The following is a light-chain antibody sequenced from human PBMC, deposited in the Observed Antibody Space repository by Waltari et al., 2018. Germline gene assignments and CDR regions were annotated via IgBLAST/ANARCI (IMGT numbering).Light chain of an antibody. CDR1: QSLVSSDGNTY. Sequence: DVVMTQSPLSLSVTLGQPASISCRSSQSLVSSDGNTYFNWFQQRPGQSPRRLVYKGSNQDSGVPDRFSGGVSGTDFTRRISRVEAEDVGVYYCMQGTHRPWTFGQGTKVEIK. CDR3: MQGTHRPWT. J-gene: IGKJ1*01. V-gene: IGKV2-30*01. CDR2: KGS.